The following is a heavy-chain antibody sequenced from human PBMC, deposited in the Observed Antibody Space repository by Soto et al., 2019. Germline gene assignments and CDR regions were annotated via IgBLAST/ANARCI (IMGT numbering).Heavy chain of an antibody. D-gene: IGHD3-16*02. CDR3: ARAYDLGGVIAKTLRFDY. CDR1: GGTFSSCA. CDR2: IIPIFGTA. Sequence: ASVKVSCKASGGTFSSCAISWVRQAPGQGLEWMGGIIPIFGTANYAQKFQGRVTITADESTSTAYMELSSPRSEDTAVYYCARAYDLGGVIAKTLRFDYWGQGTLVTVSS. V-gene: IGHV1-69*13. J-gene: IGHJ4*02.